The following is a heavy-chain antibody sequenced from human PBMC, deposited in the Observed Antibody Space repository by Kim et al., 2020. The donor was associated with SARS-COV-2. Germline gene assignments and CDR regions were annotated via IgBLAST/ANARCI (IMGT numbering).Heavy chain of an antibody. J-gene: IGHJ4*02. CDR2: VNAANDET. V-gene: IGHV1-3*01. CDR3: ARDMDPTVYDY. CDR1: GYTFKSYP. D-gene: IGHD4-4*01. Sequence: ASVKVSCKAYGYTFKSYPIHWLRQAPGQRPEWMGWVNAANDETQYSQKSQGRVTITRDTSANTAYMELRRLTTKDTAIYYCARDMDPTVYDYWGQGTLVTVSS.